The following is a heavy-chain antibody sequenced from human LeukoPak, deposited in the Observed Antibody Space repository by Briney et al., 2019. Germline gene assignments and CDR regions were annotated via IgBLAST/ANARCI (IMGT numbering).Heavy chain of an antibody. D-gene: IGHD3-22*01. J-gene: IGHJ6*03. CDR2: INHSGST. CDR1: GFTFSSYG. V-gene: IGHV4-34*01. CDR3: ARVGGNHYDSSGYYLPEYYYYYYYMDV. Sequence: PGGSLRLSCAASGFTFSSYGMSWVRQAPGKGLEWIGEINHSGSTNYNPSLKSRVTISVDTSKNQFSLKLSSVTAADTAVYYCARVGGNHYDSSGYYLPEYYYYYYYMDVWGKGTTVTISS.